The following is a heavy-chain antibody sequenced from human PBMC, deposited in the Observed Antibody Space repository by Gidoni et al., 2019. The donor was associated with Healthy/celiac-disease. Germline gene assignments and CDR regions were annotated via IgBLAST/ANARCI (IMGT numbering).Heavy chain of an antibody. Sequence: EVQLVESGGVVVQPGGSLRLSCAASGLPFDDYTMHWVRQAPGKGLEWVSLISWDGGSTYYADSVKGRFTISRDNSKNSLYLQMNSLRTEDTALYYCAKARTYYYDSSGYRGDYFDYWGQGTLVTVSS. CDR1: GLPFDDYT. CDR2: ISWDGGST. CDR3: AKARTYYYDSSGYRGDYFDY. V-gene: IGHV3-43*01. J-gene: IGHJ4*02. D-gene: IGHD3-22*01.